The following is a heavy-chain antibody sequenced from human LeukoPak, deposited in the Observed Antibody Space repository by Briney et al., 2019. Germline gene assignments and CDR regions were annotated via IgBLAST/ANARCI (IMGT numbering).Heavy chain of an antibody. D-gene: IGHD6-13*01. CDR2: IYYSGST. J-gene: IGHJ4*02. CDR3: ARTAVEQQLAYFDY. V-gene: IGHV4-39*01. Sequence: SETLSLTCTVSGGSISNNNYYWGWIRQPPGKGLEWIASIYYSGSTYSNPSLKSRVTISVDTSKNQLSLKLSSMTAADTAVYFCARTAVEQQLAYFDYWGQGTLVTVSS. CDR1: GGSISNNNYY.